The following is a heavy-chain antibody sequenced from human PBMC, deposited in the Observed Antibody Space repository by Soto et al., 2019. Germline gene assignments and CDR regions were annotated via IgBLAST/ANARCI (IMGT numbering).Heavy chain of an antibody. CDR3: ARDQPHSXGLYYFDY. CDR1: GGSISNYY. Sequence: PSETLSLTCTVSGGSISNYYWNWIRQSPGKGLEWIGYIYSSGSTHYNPSLQNRVTISIDTSKNQVSLKVNSVTAADTAVYYCARDQPHSXGLYYFDYWGQGTPVTVSS. CDR2: IYSSGST. D-gene: IGHD5-18*01. J-gene: IGHJ4*02. V-gene: IGHV4-59*01.